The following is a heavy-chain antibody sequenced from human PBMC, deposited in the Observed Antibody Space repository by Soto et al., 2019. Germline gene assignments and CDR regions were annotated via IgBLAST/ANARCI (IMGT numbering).Heavy chain of an antibody. V-gene: IGHV3-33*01. Sequence: QVQLVESGGGVVQPGRSLRLSCAASGFTFSSYGMHWVRQAPGKGLEWVAVIWYDGSNKYYADSVKGRFTISRDNSKNPLYLQMNSLRAEDTAVYYCARDPYYDFWSGFSPLDYWGQGTLVTVSS. D-gene: IGHD3-3*01. CDR2: IWYDGSNK. J-gene: IGHJ4*02. CDR3: ARDPYYDFWSGFSPLDY. CDR1: GFTFSSYG.